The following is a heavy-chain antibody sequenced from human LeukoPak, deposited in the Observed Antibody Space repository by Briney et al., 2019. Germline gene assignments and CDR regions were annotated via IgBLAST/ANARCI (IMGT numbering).Heavy chain of an antibody. Sequence: GESLKISCKGSAYTFSTSWIAWVRQMPGKGLEWMGIIFPLDSDTRYSPSLQGQVTISADKSISTAYLQWSSLKASDTAMYYCARLDGIVPAAIGGIDYWGQGTLVTVSS. CDR3: ARLDGIVPAAIGGIDY. CDR1: AYTFSTSW. CDR2: IFPLDSDT. J-gene: IGHJ4*02. V-gene: IGHV5-51*01. D-gene: IGHD2-2*02.